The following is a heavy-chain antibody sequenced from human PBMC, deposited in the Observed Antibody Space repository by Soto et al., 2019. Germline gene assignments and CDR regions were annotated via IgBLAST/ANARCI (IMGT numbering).Heavy chain of an antibody. J-gene: IGHJ6*02. CDR1: GGTFSSYT. V-gene: IGHV1-69*02. CDR3: ASGSTNHYGMDV. Sequence: QVQLVQSGAEVKKPGSSVKVSCKASGGTFSSYTISWVRQAPGQGLEWMGRIIPILGIANYAQKFQGRVTITADKSTSTAYMELSSLRSEDTAVYYCASGSTNHYGMDVWGQGTTVTVSS. CDR2: IIPILGIA. D-gene: IGHD2-2*01.